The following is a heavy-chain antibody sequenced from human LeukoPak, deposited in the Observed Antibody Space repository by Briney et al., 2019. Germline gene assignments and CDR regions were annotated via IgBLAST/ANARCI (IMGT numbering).Heavy chain of an antibody. D-gene: IGHD5-12*01. CDR1: GFTFSSYG. J-gene: IGHJ3*02. CDR2: ISYDGSNK. V-gene: IGHV3-30*18. CDR3: AKDGEPYVDIVATTDAFDI. Sequence: GGSLRLSCAASGFTFSSYGMHWVRQAPGKGLEWVAVISYDGSNKYYADSVKGRFTISRDNSKNTLYLQMNSLRAEDTAVYYCAKDGEPYVDIVATTDAFDIWGQGTMVTVSS.